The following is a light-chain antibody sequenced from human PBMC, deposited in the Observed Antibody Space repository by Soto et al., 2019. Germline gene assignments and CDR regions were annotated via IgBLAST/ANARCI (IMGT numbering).Light chain of an antibody. Sequence: EILMTQSRATLSVSPGEGATLAWRASQSVGNKLAWYQQKPGQAPRPLISGISTRATGISARFSGSGSGTEFILTISSLQSEDFAVYYCQQYKDWPGTFGQGTKVDIK. J-gene: IGKJ1*01. V-gene: IGKV3-15*01. CDR3: QQYKDWPGT. CDR2: GIS. CDR1: QSVGNK.